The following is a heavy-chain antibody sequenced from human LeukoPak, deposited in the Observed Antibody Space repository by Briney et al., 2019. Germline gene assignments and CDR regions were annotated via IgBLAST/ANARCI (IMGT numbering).Heavy chain of an antibody. D-gene: IGHD6-6*01. J-gene: IGHJ6*03. CDR1: GGSISSYY. Sequence: SETLSLTCTVSGGSISSYYWSWIRQPPGKGLEWIGYIYYSGSTNYNPSLKSRVTISVDTSKNQFSLKLSSVTAADTAVYYCARGAVADRPVRDYYYYMDVWGKGTTVTVSS. CDR2: IYYSGST. CDR3: ARGAVADRPVRDYYYYMDV. V-gene: IGHV4-59*01.